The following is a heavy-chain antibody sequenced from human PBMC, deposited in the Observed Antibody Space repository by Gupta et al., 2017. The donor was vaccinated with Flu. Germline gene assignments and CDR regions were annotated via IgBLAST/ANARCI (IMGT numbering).Heavy chain of an antibody. CDR2: VTGGGDST. J-gene: IGHJ4*02. CDR3: AKLDHVSGFLHGD. CDR1: FSRYA. Sequence: FSRYAMSWVRQAPAKGLEWVSAVTGGGDSTYYADSVKGRFTISRDNSKNTLYLQMNSLRAEDTAVYYCAKLDHVSGFLHGDWGQGTLVTVSS. V-gene: IGHV3-23*01. D-gene: IGHD5-12*01.